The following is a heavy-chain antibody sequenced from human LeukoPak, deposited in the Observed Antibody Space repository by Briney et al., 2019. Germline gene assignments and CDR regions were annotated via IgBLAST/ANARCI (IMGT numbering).Heavy chain of an antibody. CDR1: GFTFRSYG. CDR2: IWYDGSEK. D-gene: IGHD2-21*01. CDR3: ARGAYRNASGFDY. J-gene: IGHJ4*02. V-gene: IGHV3-33*01. Sequence: PGGSLRLSCAASGFTFRSYGMHWVRQAPGKGLEWAAIIWYDGSEKYYADSVKGRFTISRDNSKSTVYLQMNSLRAEDTAIYYCARGAYRNASGFDYWGQGTLVTVS.